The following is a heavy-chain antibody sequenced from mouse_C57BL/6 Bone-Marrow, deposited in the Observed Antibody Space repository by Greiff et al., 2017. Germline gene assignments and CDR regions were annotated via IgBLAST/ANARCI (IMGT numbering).Heavy chain of an antibody. CDR2: ISDGGSYT. Sequence: EVKLMESGGGLVKPGGSLKLSCAASGFTFSSYAMPWVRQTPEQGLEWVATISDGGSYTYYPDNVKGRFTVSRDNAKNNLYLQMSHLKSEDTAIYDCARGLYYYGSSYFAYWGQGTLVTVSA. D-gene: IGHD1-1*01. CDR1: GFTFSSYA. J-gene: IGHJ3*01. V-gene: IGHV5-4*03. CDR3: ARGLYYYGSSYFAY.